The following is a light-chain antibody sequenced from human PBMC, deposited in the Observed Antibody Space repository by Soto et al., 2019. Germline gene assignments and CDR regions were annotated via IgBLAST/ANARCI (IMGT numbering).Light chain of an antibody. V-gene: IGLV2-11*01. J-gene: IGLJ1*01. Sequence: QSALTQPRSVSGSPGQSVTISCTGTSSDVGGYNYVSWYQQHPGKAPKLMIYDVSKRPSGVPDSFSGSKSGNTASLTISGLQAEDEADYYCCSYAGSYPYVFGTGTKLTVL. CDR3: CSYAGSYPYV. CDR1: SSDVGGYNY. CDR2: DVS.